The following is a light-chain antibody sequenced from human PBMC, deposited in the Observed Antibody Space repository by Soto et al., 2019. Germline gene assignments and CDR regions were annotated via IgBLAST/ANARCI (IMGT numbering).Light chain of an antibody. CDR3: CSYAGSPWV. Sequence: QSVLTQPASVSGSPGQSITISCTGTSSDVGTYNLVSWYQHHPGKAPKLMIYEVIKRPSGVSNRFSGSKSGNTASLTISGLQAEDEADYYCCSYAGSPWVFGGGTKLTVL. J-gene: IGLJ3*02. CDR2: EVI. V-gene: IGLV2-23*02. CDR1: SSDVGTYNL.